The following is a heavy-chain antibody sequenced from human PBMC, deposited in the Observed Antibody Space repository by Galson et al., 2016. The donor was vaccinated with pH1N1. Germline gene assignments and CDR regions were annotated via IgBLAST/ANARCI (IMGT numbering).Heavy chain of an antibody. CDR3: ARVDYGRFDP. J-gene: IGHJ5*02. V-gene: IGHV4-59*11. D-gene: IGHD4/OR15-4a*01. CDR1: GGSIGSHY. CDR2: IFYTGST. Sequence: SETLSLTCRVSGGSIGSHYWTWVRQPPGRGLEWIGYIFYTGSTNYNPSLKSRVTISLDTYNNQFSLQLNSVTAADTAVYYCARVDYGRFDPWGQGTLVTVSS.